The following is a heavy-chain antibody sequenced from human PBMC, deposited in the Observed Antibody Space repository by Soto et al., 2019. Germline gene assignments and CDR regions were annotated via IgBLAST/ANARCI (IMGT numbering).Heavy chain of an antibody. J-gene: IGHJ4*02. CDR1: GYTFTSYY. V-gene: IGHV1-46*03. CDR3: AIYCILVVPAAKLDTAIAHFDY. D-gene: IGHD2-2*01. CDR2: INPSGGST. Sequence: ASVKVSCKASGYTFTSYYMHWVRQAPGQGLEWMGIINPSGGSTSYAQKFQGRVTMTRDTSTSTVYMELSSLRSEDMAVYYCAIYCILVVPAAKLDTAIAHFDYWGQGTLVTVSS.